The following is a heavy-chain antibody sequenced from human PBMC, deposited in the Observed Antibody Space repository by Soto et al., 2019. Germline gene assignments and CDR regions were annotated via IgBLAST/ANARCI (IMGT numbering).Heavy chain of an antibody. CDR1: GGSLSDYF. D-gene: IGHD2-21*01. J-gene: IGHJ6*03. CDR2: INHLGSI. V-gene: IGHV4-34*01. CDR3: ARGGISHWAYFYYMDV. Sequence: ETLSLTCVVSGGSLSDYFWSWIRQPPGMALEWIGEINHLGSINYNPSLKSRVTMSVDTSKNQFSLTLNSVTAADTATYYCARGGISHWAYFYYMDVLYRGATVTVSS.